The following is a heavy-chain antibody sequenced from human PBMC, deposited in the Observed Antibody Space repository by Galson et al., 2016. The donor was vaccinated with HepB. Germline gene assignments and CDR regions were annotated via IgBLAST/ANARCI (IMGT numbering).Heavy chain of an antibody. CDR3: AKRHEYCPPVGCSVDS. CDR1: GFSFSDHY. J-gene: IGHJ4*02. V-gene: IGHV3-30*18. CDR2: DSVHGGRK. Sequence: SLRLSCAASGFSFSDHYMDWVRQAPGKGLEWVAADSVHGGRKWYADSVKGRFTISRDNPNNMLFLQMSSLRADDTAVYYCAKRHEYCPPVGCSVDSWGQGTLVSVSS. D-gene: IGHD2/OR15-2a*01.